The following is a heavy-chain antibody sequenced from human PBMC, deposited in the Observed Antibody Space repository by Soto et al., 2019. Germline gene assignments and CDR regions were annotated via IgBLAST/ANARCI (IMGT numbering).Heavy chain of an antibody. Sequence: SETLSLTCTVSGGSMISYYWSWIRQPPGRGLEWIGFIYYAGSTKYNPSLNSRVTISVDTSKNQFSLKLSSVTAADTAVYYCASQKVSGRIDYWGQGTLVTVSS. J-gene: IGHJ4*02. CDR2: IYYAGST. V-gene: IGHV4-59*01. CDR1: GGSMISYY. CDR3: ASQKVSGRIDY.